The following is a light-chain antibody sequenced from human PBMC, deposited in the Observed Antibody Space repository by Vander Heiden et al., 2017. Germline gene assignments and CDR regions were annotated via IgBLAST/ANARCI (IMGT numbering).Light chain of an antibody. CDR2: DAS. V-gene: IGKV1-33*01. CDR1: QDISDY. Sequence: EIQMTQSPSSLSASVGDRVTITCQASQDISDYLNWYQQKPGKAPQLLIYDASNLETGVPSRFSGSGSGTAFTFSISSLQPEDIATYYCQQYDNLPMYTFGQGTKLEIK. CDR3: QQYDNLPMYT. J-gene: IGKJ2*01.